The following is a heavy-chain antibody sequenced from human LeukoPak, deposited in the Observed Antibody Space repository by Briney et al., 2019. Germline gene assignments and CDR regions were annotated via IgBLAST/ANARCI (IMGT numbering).Heavy chain of an antibody. CDR3: ARELDYYDSSGYSTFDY. Sequence: PSQTLSLTCTVSGGSISSGDYYWSWIRQPPGKGLEWIGYIYYSGSTYYNPSLKSRVTISVDTSKNQFSLRLCSVTAADTAVYYCARELDYYDSSGYSTFDYWGQGTLVTVSS. CDR1: GGSISSGDYY. D-gene: IGHD3-22*01. CDR2: IYYSGST. V-gene: IGHV4-30-4*08. J-gene: IGHJ4*02.